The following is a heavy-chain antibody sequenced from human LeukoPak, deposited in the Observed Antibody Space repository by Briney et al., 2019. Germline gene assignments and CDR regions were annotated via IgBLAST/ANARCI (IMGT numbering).Heavy chain of an antibody. D-gene: IGHD3-22*01. J-gene: IGHJ4*02. CDR1: GFSFSSYE. Sequence: GGSLRLSCAASGFSFSSYEMNWVRQAPGKGLEWVSYISSSGSTIYYADSVKGRFTISRDNAKNSLYLQMNSLRAEDTAVYYCARGGYYDSSHKDWGQGTLVTVSP. V-gene: IGHV3-48*03. CDR3: ARGGYYDSSHKD. CDR2: ISSSGSTI.